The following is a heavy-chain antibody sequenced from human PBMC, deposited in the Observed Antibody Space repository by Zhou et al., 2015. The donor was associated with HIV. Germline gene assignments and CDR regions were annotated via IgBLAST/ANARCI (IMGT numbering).Heavy chain of an antibody. V-gene: IGHV1-69*18. Sequence: QVQLVQSGAEVKKPGSSVKVSCKAPGGTFTSYGISWVRQAPGQGLEWMGRIIPLFGTANYAQKFQGRVMITADESTTTVYMELSSLRSEDTALYYCARSSVNHDDAFDLWGQGINLIVSS. CDR2: IIPLFGTA. CDR1: GGTFTSYG. D-gene: IGHD1-14*01. J-gene: IGHJ3*01. CDR3: ARSSVNHDDAFDL.